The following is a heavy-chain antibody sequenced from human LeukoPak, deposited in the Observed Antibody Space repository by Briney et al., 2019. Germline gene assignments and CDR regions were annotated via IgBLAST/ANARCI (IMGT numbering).Heavy chain of an antibody. V-gene: IGHV3-30-3*01. CDR2: ISYDGSNK. CDR3: ARDQNIVAYYYYGMDV. J-gene: IGHJ6*02. D-gene: IGHD2/OR15-2a*01. Sequence: GGSLRLSCAASGFTFSSYAMHWVRQAPGKGLEWVAVISYDGSNKYYVDSVTGRFTMSRDNSKNTLYLQMNSLRAEDTAVYYCARDQNIVAYYYYGMDVWGQGTTVTVS. CDR1: GFTFSSYA.